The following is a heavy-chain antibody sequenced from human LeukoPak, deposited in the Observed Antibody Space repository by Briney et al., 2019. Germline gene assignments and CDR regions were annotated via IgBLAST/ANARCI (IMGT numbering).Heavy chain of an antibody. Sequence: PGGSLRLSCAASGFTFSNYSMNWVRQAPGKGLECVSYISSSSSTIYYADSVRGRFTISRDNAKNSLYLQMNSLRAEDTAVYYCAREEKGYTYGQSHYYYYMDVWGKGTTVTVSS. CDR2: ISSSSSTI. V-gene: IGHV3-48*01. CDR1: GFTFSNYS. D-gene: IGHD5-18*01. CDR3: AREEKGYTYGQSHYYYYMDV. J-gene: IGHJ6*03.